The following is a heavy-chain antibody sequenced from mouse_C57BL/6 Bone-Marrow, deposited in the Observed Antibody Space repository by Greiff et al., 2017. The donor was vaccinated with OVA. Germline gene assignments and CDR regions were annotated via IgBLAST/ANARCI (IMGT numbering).Heavy chain of an antibody. Sequence: QVTLKECGPGILQSSQTLSLTCSFSGFSLSTSGMGVSWIRQPSGKGLEWLAHIYWDDDKRYNPSLKSRLTISKDTSRNQVFLKITSVDTADTATYYCARDYYGSSPSFAYWGQGTLVTVSA. CDR1: GFSLSTSGMG. V-gene: IGHV8-12*01. D-gene: IGHD1-1*01. CDR3: ARDYYGSSPSFAY. J-gene: IGHJ3*01. CDR2: IYWDDDK.